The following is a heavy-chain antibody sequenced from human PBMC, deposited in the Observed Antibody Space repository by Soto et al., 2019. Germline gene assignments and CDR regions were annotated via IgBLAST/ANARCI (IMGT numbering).Heavy chain of an antibody. Sequence: SETLSLTCAVYGGSFSGYYSSWIRQPPGKGLECIGEINHSGSTNYNPSLKSRVTISVDTSKNQFSLKLSSVTAADTAVYYCARGPRGRNWFDPWGQGTLVTVSS. V-gene: IGHV4-34*01. J-gene: IGHJ5*02. CDR2: INHSGST. CDR1: GGSFSGYY. CDR3: ARGPRGRNWFDP.